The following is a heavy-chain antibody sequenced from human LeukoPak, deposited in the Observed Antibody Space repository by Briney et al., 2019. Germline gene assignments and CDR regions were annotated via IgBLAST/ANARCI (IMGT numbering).Heavy chain of an antibody. V-gene: IGHV3-20*04. CDR1: GFIFGDYT. D-gene: IGHD6-13*01. CDR2: INWNGGDT. J-gene: IGHJ4*02. Sequence: GGSLRLSCAASGFIFGDYTMNWVRQVPGRGLEWVSGINWNGGDTDYADSVRGRFTISRDNAKSSLHLQMNSLRAEDTAKYYCARDLPYSNSWGQGTLVTVSS. CDR3: ARDLPYSNS.